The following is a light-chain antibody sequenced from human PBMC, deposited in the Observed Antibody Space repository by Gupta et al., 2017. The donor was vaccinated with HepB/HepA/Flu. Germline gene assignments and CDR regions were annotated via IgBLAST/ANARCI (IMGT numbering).Light chain of an antibody. J-gene: IGLJ1*01. CDR3: SSYTSSGSLYV. CDR1: SSDVGGYNY. CDR2: DVT. Sequence: QSALTQPASVSGSPGQSITISCTGTSSDVGGYNYVSWYQQYPGKAPKLMIYDVTNRPSGVSSRFSGSKSGNTASLTISGLQAEDEADYYCSSYTSSGSLYVFGTGTEVTVL. V-gene: IGLV2-14*01.